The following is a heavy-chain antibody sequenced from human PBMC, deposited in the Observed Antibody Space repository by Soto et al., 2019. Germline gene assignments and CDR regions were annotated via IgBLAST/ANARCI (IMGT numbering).Heavy chain of an antibody. V-gene: IGHV3-21*01. D-gene: IGHD2-2*01. Sequence: PGGSLRLSCAASGFTFSSYSMNWVRQAPGKGLEWVSSISSSSSYIYYADSVKGRLTISRDNAKNSLYLQMNSLGAEDTAVYYCARDINCSSTSCYHLQHYYYYGMDVWGQGTTVTVSS. J-gene: IGHJ6*02. CDR1: GFTFSSYS. CDR3: ARDINCSSTSCYHLQHYYYYGMDV. CDR2: ISSSSSYI.